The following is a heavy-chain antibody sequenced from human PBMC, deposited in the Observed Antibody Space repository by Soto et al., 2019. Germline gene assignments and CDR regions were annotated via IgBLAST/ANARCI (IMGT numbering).Heavy chain of an antibody. V-gene: IGHV4-4*02. J-gene: IGHJ6*02. CDR2: IYHSGST. Sequence: SETMSLTCAVSGGCISSSNWWSWVRQPPGKGLEWIGEIYHSGSTNYNPSLKSRVTISVDKSKNQFSLKLSSVTAADTAVYYCARDSVAVDFWSGYYRYYYYGMDVWGQGTAVTVSS. CDR3: ARDSVAVDFWSGYYRYYYYGMDV. D-gene: IGHD3-3*01. CDR1: GGCISSSNW.